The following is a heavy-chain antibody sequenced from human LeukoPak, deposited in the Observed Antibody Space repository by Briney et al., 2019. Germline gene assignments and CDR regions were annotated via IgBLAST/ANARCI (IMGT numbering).Heavy chain of an antibody. CDR2: INHSGST. J-gene: IGHJ3*02. Sequence: SETLSLTCAVYGGSFSGYYWSWIRQPPGKGLEWIGEINHSGSTNYNPSLKSRVTISVDTSKNQFSLKLSSVTAADTAVYYCARDVILWFGETRRSAFDIWGQGTMVTVSS. V-gene: IGHV4-34*01. D-gene: IGHD3-10*01. CDR3: ARDVILWFGETRRSAFDI. CDR1: GGSFSGYY.